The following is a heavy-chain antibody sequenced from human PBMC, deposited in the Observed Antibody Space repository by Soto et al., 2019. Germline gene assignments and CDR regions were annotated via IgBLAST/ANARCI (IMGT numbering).Heavy chain of an antibody. CDR1: GGSIGGSSYY. V-gene: IGHV4-39*01. CDR2: IYYSGST. CDR3: ARHPSRRYYDSSGYYYPLVYGMDV. D-gene: IGHD3-22*01. J-gene: IGHJ6*02. Sequence: SETLSLTCTVSGGSIGGSSYYWGGIRQPPGKGLEWIGNIYYSGSTYYNPSLKSRVTISVDTSKNQFSLKLSSVTAADTAVYYCARHPSRRYYDSSGYYYPLVYGMDVWGQGTTVT.